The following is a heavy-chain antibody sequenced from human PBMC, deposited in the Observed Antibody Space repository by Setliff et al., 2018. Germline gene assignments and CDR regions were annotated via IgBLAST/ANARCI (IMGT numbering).Heavy chain of an antibody. CDR2: IIPIFGAA. CDR3: ARDQSPHHYHPASGDAFDS. V-gene: IGHV1-69*05. D-gene: IGHD3-10*01. J-gene: IGHJ3*01. CDR1: GDTFRTYS. Sequence: ASVKVSCKISGDTFRTYSINWVRQAPGQGLEWMGGIIPIFGAADYAQKFQGRVTITTDESASTSYMELISLRSDDTAVYYCARDQSPHHYHPASGDAFDSWGQGTLVTVSS.